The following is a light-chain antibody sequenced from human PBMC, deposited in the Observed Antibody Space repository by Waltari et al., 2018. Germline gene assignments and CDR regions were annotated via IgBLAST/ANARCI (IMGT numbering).Light chain of an antibody. J-gene: IGKJ4*01. Sequence: EIVLTQSPGTLSLSPGERATLSCRASQTVRTTYLAWYQQKPEQAPTLRIYGAYSRATGIPDRFSGSGSGTDCSLTISSLEPEDFAVYYCQQYDISPLTFGGGTKVEIK. CDR1: QTVRTTY. CDR2: GAY. CDR3: QQYDISPLT. V-gene: IGKV3-20*01.